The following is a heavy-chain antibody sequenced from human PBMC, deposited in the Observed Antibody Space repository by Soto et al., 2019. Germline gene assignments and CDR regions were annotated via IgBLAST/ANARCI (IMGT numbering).Heavy chain of an antibody. J-gene: IGHJ5*02. CDR2: INHSGST. Sequence: QVQLQQWGAGLLKPSETLSLTCAVYGGSFSGYYWSWIRQPPGKGLEWIGEINHSGSTNYNPSLKSRFTISVDTSKNQFSLKLSSVTAADTAVYYCARCLIAARPGRWFDPWGQGTLVTVSS. D-gene: IGHD6-6*01. V-gene: IGHV4-34*01. CDR1: GGSFSGYY. CDR3: ARCLIAARPGRWFDP.